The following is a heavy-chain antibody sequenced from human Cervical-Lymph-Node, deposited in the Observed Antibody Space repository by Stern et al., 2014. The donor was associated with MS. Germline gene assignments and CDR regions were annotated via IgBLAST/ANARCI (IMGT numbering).Heavy chain of an antibody. D-gene: IGHD2-15*01. CDR3: AIDILGYCSSGSCSPMYKFDY. J-gene: IGHJ4*02. Sequence: QLQLQESGPGLVKPSETLSLACSVSGASISDSSYYWGWIRQPPGKGLEWIGSIYYTGSTYYNPSLKSRLTISVATSKNQFSLKRSSMTAADTAVYYCAIDILGYCSSGSCSPMYKFDYWGQGALVTVSS. CDR1: GASISDSSYY. V-gene: IGHV4-39*01. CDR2: IYYTGST.